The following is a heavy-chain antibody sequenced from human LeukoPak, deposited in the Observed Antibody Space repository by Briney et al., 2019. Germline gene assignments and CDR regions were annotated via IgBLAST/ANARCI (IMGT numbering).Heavy chain of an antibody. V-gene: IGHV3-74*01. CDR3: AMRGGSGELSM. CDR2: INIEGSDT. J-gene: IGHJ4*02. D-gene: IGHD3-10*01. Sequence: PGGSLRVSCAASGITLSSYWIDWVRQAPGKGLVWVSRINIEGSDTAYAGSVKGRFTISRDSAKNTLYLRMNSLRVEDTAVYYCAMRGGSGELSMWGQGTLVTVSS. CDR1: GITLSSYW.